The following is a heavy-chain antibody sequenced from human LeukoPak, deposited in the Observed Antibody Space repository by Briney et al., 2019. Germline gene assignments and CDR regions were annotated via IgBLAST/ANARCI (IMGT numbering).Heavy chain of an antibody. CDR3: ARGSSRRTIVVVTHNWFDP. CDR1: GGSFSGYY. J-gene: IGHJ5*02. D-gene: IGHD3-22*01. Sequence: PSETLSLTCAVYGGSFSGYYWSWIRQPPGKGLEWIGEINHSGSTNYNPSLKSRVTISVDTSKNQFSLKLSSVTAADTAVYYCARGSSRRTIVVVTHNWFDPWGQGTLVTVSS. V-gene: IGHV4-34*01. CDR2: INHSGST.